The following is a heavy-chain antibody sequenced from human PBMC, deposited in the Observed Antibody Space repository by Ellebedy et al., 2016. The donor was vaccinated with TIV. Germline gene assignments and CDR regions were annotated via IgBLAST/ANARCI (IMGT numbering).Heavy chain of an antibody. Sequence: GGSLRLSCAASGFTFSSYSMNWVRQAPGKGLEWVSSITSSSNYIYYADSVKGRFTISRDNAKRSLYLEMTSLRAEDTAVYYCARERGYYDSSGSAGAGDYWGQGTLVTVSS. CDR2: ITSSSNYI. CDR1: GFTFSSYS. V-gene: IGHV3-21*01. D-gene: IGHD3-22*01. CDR3: ARERGYYDSSGSAGAGDY. J-gene: IGHJ4*02.